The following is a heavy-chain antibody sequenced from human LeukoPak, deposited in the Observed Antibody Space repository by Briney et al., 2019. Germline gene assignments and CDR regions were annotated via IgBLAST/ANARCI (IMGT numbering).Heavy chain of an antibody. Sequence: PGRSLRLSCAASGFTFSSYAMHWVRQAPGKGLEWVAVISYDGSNKYYADSVKGRFTISRDNSKNTLYLQMNSLRVEDTAVYYCARDWWDIVVVPAAIPPWYYYMDVWGKGTTVTVSS. V-gene: IGHV3-30-3*01. CDR2: ISYDGSNK. J-gene: IGHJ6*03. CDR3: ARDWWDIVVVPAAIPPWYYYMDV. CDR1: GFTFSSYA. D-gene: IGHD2-2*02.